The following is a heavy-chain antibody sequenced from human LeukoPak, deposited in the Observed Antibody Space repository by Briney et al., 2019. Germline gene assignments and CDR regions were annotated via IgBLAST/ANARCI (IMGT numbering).Heavy chain of an antibody. V-gene: IGHV3-23*01. CDR1: GSTFSSYA. D-gene: IGHD1-26*01. CDR3: ANSSGRGGRNAFDI. J-gene: IGHJ3*02. Sequence: GGSLRLSCAASGSTFSSYAMSWVRQAPGKGLEWVSAISGSGGSTYYADSVKGRFTISRDNSKNTLYLQMNSLRAEDTAVYYCANSSGRGGRNAFDIWGQGTMVTVSS. CDR2: ISGSGGST.